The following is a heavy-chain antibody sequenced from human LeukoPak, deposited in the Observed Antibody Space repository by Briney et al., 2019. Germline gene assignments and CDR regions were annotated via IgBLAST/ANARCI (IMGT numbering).Heavy chain of an antibody. J-gene: IGHJ3*02. Sequence: GASLRLSCAASGFTFSRYSMNWVRQAPGKGLEWVSYISSSRSSIDYADSVKGRFSISRDNAKNSLYLQMKSLRDEDTAVYYCAREDRGKADIWGQGTMVTVSS. D-gene: IGHD5-12*01. CDR2: ISSSRSSI. CDR3: AREDRGKADI. CDR1: GFTFSRYS. V-gene: IGHV3-48*02.